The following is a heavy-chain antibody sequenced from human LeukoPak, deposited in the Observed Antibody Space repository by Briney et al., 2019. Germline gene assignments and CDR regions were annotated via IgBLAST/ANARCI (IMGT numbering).Heavy chain of an antibody. D-gene: IGHD2-2*01. Sequence: GGSLRLSCVASGFTFSSYEMNWVRQAPGKGLEWVSHISTSGSTVYYADSVKGRFTISRDNAKNSLYLQMNSLRAEDTAVYYCARRYCSSTSCLLDYWGQGTLVTVSS. CDR2: ISTSGSTV. CDR1: GFTFSSYE. V-gene: IGHV3-48*03. J-gene: IGHJ4*02. CDR3: ARRYCSSTSCLLDY.